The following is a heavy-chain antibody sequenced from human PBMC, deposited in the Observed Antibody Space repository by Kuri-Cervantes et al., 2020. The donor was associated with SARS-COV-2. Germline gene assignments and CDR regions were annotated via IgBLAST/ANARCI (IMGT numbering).Heavy chain of an antibody. CDR1: GFTFSSYA. V-gene: IGHV3-30-3*01. CDR2: ISYDGSNK. J-gene: IGHJ4*02. D-gene: IGHD3-10*01. CDR3: AKDRRGSTRVRGDLNY. Sequence: SCAASGFTFSSYAITWVRQAAGKGLEWVAVISYDGSNKYCADFVTGRFTISRDNSKNTLYLQMNMLRAEVTAVYYCAKDRRGSTRVRGDLNYWGQGTLVTVSS.